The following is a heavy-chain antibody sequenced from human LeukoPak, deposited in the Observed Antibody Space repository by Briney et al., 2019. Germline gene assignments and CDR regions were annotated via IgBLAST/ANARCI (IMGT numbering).Heavy chain of an antibody. CDR2: IYNSGST. CDR3: ARHVTTVTFFDF. J-gene: IGHJ4*02. CDR1: GGSVSSGDYY. D-gene: IGHD4-11*01. Sequence: PSRTLSLTCTVSGGSVSSGDYYWSWIRQPPGKGLEWIGYIYNSGSTYYNPSLKSRLTISEDTSKNQFSLKLSSVTAADTAVYFCARHVTTVTFFDFWGQGTLVTVSS. V-gene: IGHV4-30-4*01.